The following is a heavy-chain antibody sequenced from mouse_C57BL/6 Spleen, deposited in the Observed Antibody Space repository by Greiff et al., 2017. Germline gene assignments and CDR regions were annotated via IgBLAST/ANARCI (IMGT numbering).Heavy chain of an antibody. CDR3: ANYGCAY. CDR2: IWSGGST. Sequence: QVQLKQSGPGLVQPSQSLSITCTVSGFSLTSYGVHWVRQSPGKGLEWLGVIWSGGSTDYNAAFISRMSISKDNSKCQVFFNMTSQQADDTAISYCANYGCAYWGQGTLVTVSA. V-gene: IGHV2-2*01. CDR1: GFSLTSYG. J-gene: IGHJ3*01.